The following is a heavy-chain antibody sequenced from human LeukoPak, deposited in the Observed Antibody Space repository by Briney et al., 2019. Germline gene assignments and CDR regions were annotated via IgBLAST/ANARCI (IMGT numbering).Heavy chain of an antibody. CDR3: ARGAYCGGDCYSAFDI. CDR1: GYSISSGYY. V-gene: IGHV4-38-2*02. Sequence: SETLSLTCTVSGYSISSGYYWGWIRQPPGKGLEWIGSIYHRGSTHYNPSLKSRVTISVDTSKNQFSLKLSSVTAADTAVYYCARGAYCGGDCYSAFDIWGQGTMVTVSS. D-gene: IGHD2-21*02. CDR2: IYHRGST. J-gene: IGHJ3*02.